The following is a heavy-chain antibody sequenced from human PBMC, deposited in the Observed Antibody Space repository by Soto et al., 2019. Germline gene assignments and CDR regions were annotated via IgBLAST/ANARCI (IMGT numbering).Heavy chain of an antibody. Sequence: SETLSLTCTVSGGSISSSSYYWGWIRQPPGKGLEWIGSIYYSGSTYYNPSLKSRVTISVDTSKNQFSLKLSPVTAADTAVYYCARQLYQVLRFLEWFPSKFDYWGQGTLVTVSS. CDR2: IYYSGST. CDR3: ARQLYQVLRFLEWFPSKFDY. J-gene: IGHJ4*02. V-gene: IGHV4-39*01. CDR1: GGSISSSSYY. D-gene: IGHD3-3*01.